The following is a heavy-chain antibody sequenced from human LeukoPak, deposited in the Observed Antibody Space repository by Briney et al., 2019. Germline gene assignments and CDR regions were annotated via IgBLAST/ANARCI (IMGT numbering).Heavy chain of an antibody. J-gene: IGHJ5*02. V-gene: IGHV1-69*04. CDR3: ARDFGERIPAPLGRHWSDP. CDR2: IIPILGIA. Sequence: ASVKVSCKASGGTFSRYTISWVPGAPGQGLECMGRIIPILGIANYAQKFQGRVTITADKSTSPAYMELSSLRSEDTAVYYCARDFGERIPAPLGRHWSDPSRRGTLVTVSS. CDR1: GGTFSRYT. D-gene: IGHD6-6*01.